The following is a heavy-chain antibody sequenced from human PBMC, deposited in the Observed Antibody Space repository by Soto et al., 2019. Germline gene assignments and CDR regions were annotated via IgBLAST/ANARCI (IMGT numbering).Heavy chain of an antibody. CDR1: GYTFYSHS. Sequence: QAQLVQSGAEVRKAGASVKVSCKASGYTFYSHSISWVRQAPGQGLEWMGRINADYGNTQYAQKFRGRVTMTTDTSTTTVYMELAYLRSDDTAVYYCARCIQGDYYYRMDVWGQGTTVTVSS. V-gene: IGHV1-18*01. CDR2: INADYGNT. J-gene: IGHJ6*02. CDR3: ARCIQGDYYYRMDV. D-gene: IGHD5-18*01.